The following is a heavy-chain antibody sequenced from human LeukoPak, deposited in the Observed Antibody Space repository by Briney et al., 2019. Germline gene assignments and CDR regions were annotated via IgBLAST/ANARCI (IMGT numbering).Heavy chain of an antibody. D-gene: IGHD3-22*01. CDR2: IFWSGST. V-gene: IGHV4-59*01. Sequence: PSETLSLTCTVSGGSISSYYWTWIRQPPGKGLEWIGYIFWSGSTNYNPSLKSRVSISLGASKNQISLRLRSVTAADTAVYYCAGTKSPGGYLGRDESRRYDWFDPWGQGTLVTVPS. J-gene: IGHJ5*02. CDR1: GGSISSYY. CDR3: AGTKSPGGYLGRDESRRYDWFDP.